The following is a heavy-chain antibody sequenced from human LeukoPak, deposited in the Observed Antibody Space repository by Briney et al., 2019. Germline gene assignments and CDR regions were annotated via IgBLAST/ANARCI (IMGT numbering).Heavy chain of an antibody. CDR3: ARSYDSSGYYTRYYLDS. V-gene: IGHV3-64*01. D-gene: IGHD3-22*01. Sequence: GGSLRLSCSASGFTFSSYAMHWVRQAPGKGLEYVSAISSNGVSTYYANSVKARFTISRDNFKNMLYLQMGSLRAEDMAVYYCARSYDSSGYYTRYYLDSWGQGTLVTVSS. CDR2: ISSNGVST. J-gene: IGHJ4*02. CDR1: GFTFSSYA.